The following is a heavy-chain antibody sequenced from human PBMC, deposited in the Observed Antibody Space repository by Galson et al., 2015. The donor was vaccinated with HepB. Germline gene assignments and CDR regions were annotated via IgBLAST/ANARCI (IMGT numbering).Heavy chain of an antibody. CDR2: ISGSTIYT. Sequence: SLRLSCAASGFISSGYYMSWIRQAPGKGLEWISYISGSTIYTNYAGSVKGRFTISRDNAKNSLYLHLNSVTAEDTAVYYCARVADADYGDHTHFDYWGQGTLVTVSS. CDR3: ARVADADYGDHTHFDY. D-gene: IGHD4-17*01. CDR1: GFISSGYY. V-gene: IGHV3-11*06. J-gene: IGHJ4*02.